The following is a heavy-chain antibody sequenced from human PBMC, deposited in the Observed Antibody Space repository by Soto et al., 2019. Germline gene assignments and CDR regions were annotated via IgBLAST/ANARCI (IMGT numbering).Heavy chain of an antibody. CDR3: AKGLRPSLIFVYYMDV. J-gene: IGHJ6*03. CDR2: LGGNGFTT. CDR1: GFTFGSYA. D-gene: IGHD2-2*01. Sequence: EVQLLESGGGLVQPGGSLRLSCVVSGFTFGSYAMSWVRQAPEKGPEWVAILGGNGFTTYYADSVKGRFTISGDKSKSTLFLQMISMRADDTGVYYCAKGLRPSLIFVYYMDVWGRGTSVTVSS. V-gene: IGHV3-23*01.